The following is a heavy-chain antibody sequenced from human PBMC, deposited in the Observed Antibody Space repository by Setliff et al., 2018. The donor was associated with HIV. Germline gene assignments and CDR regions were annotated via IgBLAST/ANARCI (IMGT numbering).Heavy chain of an antibody. CDR3: SINCYYNSSDYLALDY. Sequence: SETLSLTCTVSGGSISSSSYYWSWIRQPAGKGLEWIGRIYITGSTSYNPSLKSRVTISIDTSKNQFSLKLRSVTAADTALYYCSINCYYNSSDYLALDYWGQGTLVTVSS. V-gene: IGHV4-61*02. CDR1: GGSISSSSYY. D-gene: IGHD3-22*01. J-gene: IGHJ4*02. CDR2: IYITGST.